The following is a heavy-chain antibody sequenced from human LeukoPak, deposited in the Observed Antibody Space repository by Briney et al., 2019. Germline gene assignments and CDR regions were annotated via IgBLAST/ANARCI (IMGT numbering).Heavy chain of an antibody. V-gene: IGHV4-59*08. J-gene: IGHJ4*02. D-gene: IGHD6-19*01. CDR2: FYNRGST. Sequence: SETLSLTCTFSGGSISSYYWTWFRQPPGKGLEWIRSFYNRGSTSYNPSLGRRVTISLDTSKNLFSLKLTSVTAADSAIYYCASTQQWLASYYWGQGTLVTVSS. CDR1: GGSISSYY. CDR3: ASTQQWLASYY.